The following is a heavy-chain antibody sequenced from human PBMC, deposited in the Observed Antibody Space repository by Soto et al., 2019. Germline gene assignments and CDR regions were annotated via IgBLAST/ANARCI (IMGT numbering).Heavy chain of an antibody. V-gene: IGHV3-21*01. D-gene: IGHD5-18*01. Sequence: EVQLVESGGGLVKPGGSLRLSCAASGFTFSSYSMNWVRQAPGKGLEWVSSISSSSSYIYYADSVKGRFTISRDNAKNSLYLQMNSLRGEDTAVYYCARDKSYSSHQYYGMDVWGQGTTVTVSS. CDR1: GFTFSSYS. J-gene: IGHJ6*02. CDR2: ISSSSSYI. CDR3: ARDKSYSSHQYYGMDV.